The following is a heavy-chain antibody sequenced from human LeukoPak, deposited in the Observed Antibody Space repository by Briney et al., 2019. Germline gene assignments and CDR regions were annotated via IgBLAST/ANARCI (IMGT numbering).Heavy chain of an antibody. Sequence: GGSLRLSCAASGFTFSSYSMNWVRQAPGKGLEWVSYISSSSSTIYYADSVEGRFTISRDNAKNSLYLQMNSLRDEDTAVYYCAREGVDDSSGYYYDYWGQGTLVTVSS. CDR2: ISSSSSTI. J-gene: IGHJ4*02. D-gene: IGHD3-22*01. CDR1: GFTFSSYS. V-gene: IGHV3-48*02. CDR3: AREGVDDSSGYYYDY.